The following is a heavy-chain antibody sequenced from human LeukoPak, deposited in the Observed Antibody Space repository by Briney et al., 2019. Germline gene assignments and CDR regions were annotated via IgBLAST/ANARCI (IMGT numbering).Heavy chain of an antibody. V-gene: IGHV4-34*01. D-gene: IGHD3-10*01. CDR1: GGSFSGYY. J-gene: IGHJ4*02. CDR3: ARVQSYYGSGRPRRLIDY. CDR2: INHSGST. Sequence: SETLSLTCAVYGGSFSGYYWSWIRQPPGKGLEWIGEINHSGSTNYNPSLKSRVTISVDTSKNQFSLKLSSVTAADTAAYYCARVQSYYGSGRPRRLIDYWGQGTLVTVSS.